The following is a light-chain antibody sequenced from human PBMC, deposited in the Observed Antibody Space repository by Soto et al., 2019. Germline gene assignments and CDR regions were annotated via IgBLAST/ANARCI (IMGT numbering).Light chain of an antibody. CDR1: RSISRN. CDR3: QPHNNWPVVT. J-gene: IGKJ4*01. CDR2: GAS. Sequence: EMVMTQSPATLSVSPGERATLSCRASRSISRNLAWYQQKPGQAPRLLIYGASTRATGIPARFSASGSGTELTLTINSLQSEDFAIYYCQPHNNWPVVTFGGGTRVEIK. V-gene: IGKV3-15*01.